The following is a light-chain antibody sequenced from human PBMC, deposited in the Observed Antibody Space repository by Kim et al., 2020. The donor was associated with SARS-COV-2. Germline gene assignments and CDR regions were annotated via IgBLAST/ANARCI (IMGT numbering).Light chain of an antibody. CDR3: NCRDSSGNHVV. V-gene: IGLV3-19*01. Sequence: SSELTQDPAVSVALGQTVRITCQGDSLRSYYASWYQQKPGQAPVLVIYGKNNRPSGIPDRLSGSTSGTTASLTITGAQAEDEADYYCNCRDSSGNHVVFG. CDR1: SLRSYY. CDR2: GKN. J-gene: IGLJ2*01.